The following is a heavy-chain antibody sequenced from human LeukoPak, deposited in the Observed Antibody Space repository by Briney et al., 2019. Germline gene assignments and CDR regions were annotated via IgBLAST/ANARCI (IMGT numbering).Heavy chain of an antibody. J-gene: IGHJ4*02. CDR2: INHSGST. D-gene: IGHD3-10*01. Sequence: SETLSLTCAVYGGSFSGYYWSWIRQPPGKGLEWIGEINHSGSTNYNPSLKSRATISVDTSKNQFSLKLSSVTAADTAVYYCARGGGLRVREEFDYWGQGTLVTVSS. V-gene: IGHV4-34*01. CDR1: GGSFSGYY. CDR3: ARGGGLRVREEFDY.